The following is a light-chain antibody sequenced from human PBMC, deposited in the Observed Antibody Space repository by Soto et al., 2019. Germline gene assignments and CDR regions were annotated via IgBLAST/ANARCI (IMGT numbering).Light chain of an antibody. Sequence: DIVMTQSPDSLAVSLGERATINCKSSQSVLYSSNNKNYLAWYQQKPGQPPKLLIYWASTRESGVPDRFSGSGSGTDITLTISSLQAEDVVVYYCQQYYSTCTFGQGTKVEIK. CDR3: QQYYSTCT. V-gene: IGKV4-1*01. CDR1: QSVLYSSNNKNY. CDR2: WAS. J-gene: IGKJ1*01.